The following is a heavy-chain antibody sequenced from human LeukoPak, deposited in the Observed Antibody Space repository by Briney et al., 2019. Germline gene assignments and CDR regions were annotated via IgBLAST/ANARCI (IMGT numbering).Heavy chain of an antibody. V-gene: IGHV1-2*02. J-gene: IGHJ6*03. Sequence: ASVKVSCKASGYTFTGYYFHWVRQAPGQGLEWMGWINPNTAGTNYAQKFLGGVTLAWDTSISTAYMELTRLTSDDTAVYYCATSAGDYRAGHYYYMGVWGKGTSVTASS. CDR3: ATSAGDYRAGHYYYMGV. CDR2: INPNTAGT. D-gene: IGHD4-11*01. CDR1: GYTFTGYY.